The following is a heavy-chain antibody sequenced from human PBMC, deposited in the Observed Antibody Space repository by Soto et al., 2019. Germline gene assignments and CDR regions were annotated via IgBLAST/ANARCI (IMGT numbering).Heavy chain of an antibody. CDR3: AREGGSGAFDI. Sequence: TGGSLRLSCAASGFTFSSYSMNWVRQAPGKGLEWVSSISSSSSYIYYADSVKGRFTISRDNAKNSLYLQMNSLRAEDTAVYYCAREGGSGAFDIWGQGTMVTVS. CDR1: GFTFSSYS. V-gene: IGHV3-21*01. D-gene: IGHD6-25*01. J-gene: IGHJ3*02. CDR2: ISSSSSYI.